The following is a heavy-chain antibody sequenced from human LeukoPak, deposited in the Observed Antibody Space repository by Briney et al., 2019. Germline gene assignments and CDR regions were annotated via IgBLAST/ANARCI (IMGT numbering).Heavy chain of an antibody. CDR3: TREQVVGDFDY. J-gene: IGHJ4*02. V-gene: IGHV3-73*01. CDR1: GFTFDDSA. D-gene: IGHD6-6*01. CDR2: IRSRANRYAA. Sequence: PGGSLRLSCAASGFTFDDSAVHWVRQASGKGLEWVGRIRSRANRYAAAYAASVKGRFTLSRDDSKNTAYLQMNSVTTEDTAVYYCTREQVVGDFDYWGQGTLVTVSS.